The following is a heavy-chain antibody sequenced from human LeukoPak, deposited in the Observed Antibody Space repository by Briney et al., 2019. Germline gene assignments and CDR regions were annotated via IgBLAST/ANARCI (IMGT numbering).Heavy chain of an antibody. CDR1: GFTFSSYA. CDR2: VSGSGGST. J-gene: IGHJ4*02. D-gene: IGHD6-19*01. V-gene: IGHV3-23*01. CDR3: AKALSSGWYGFDY. Sequence: GGSLRLSCAASGFTFSSYAMSWVRQAPGKGLEWVSAVSGSGGSTYYADSVKGRFTISRDNSKNTLYLQMNSLRAEDTAVYYCAKALSSGWYGFDYWGQGTLVTVSS.